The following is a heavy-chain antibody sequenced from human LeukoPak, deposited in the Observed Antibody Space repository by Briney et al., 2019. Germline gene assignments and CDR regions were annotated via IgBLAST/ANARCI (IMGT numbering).Heavy chain of an antibody. Sequence: SVKVSCKASGGTFSSYAISWVRQAPGQGLEWMGRIIPIFGTANYAQKFQGRVTITTDESTSTAYMELSRLRSEDTAVYYCARTEKLEPQNIYYYYYMDVWGKGTTVTVSS. CDR2: IIPIFGTA. V-gene: IGHV1-69*05. CDR1: GGTFSSYA. J-gene: IGHJ6*03. CDR3: ARTEKLEPQNIYYYYYMDV. D-gene: IGHD1-1*01.